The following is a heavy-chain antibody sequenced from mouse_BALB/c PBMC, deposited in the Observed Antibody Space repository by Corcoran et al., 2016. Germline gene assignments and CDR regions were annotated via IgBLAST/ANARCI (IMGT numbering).Heavy chain of an antibody. CDR1: GYTFTNYG. D-gene: IGHD1-2*01. CDR3: AIFITTASYYFDY. CDR2: INTYTGEP. V-gene: IGHV9-3-1*01. Sequence: QIQLVQSGPELKKPGETVKISCKASGYTFTNYGMNWVKQAPGKGLKWMGWINTYTGEPTYADDFKGRFAFSLETAARTAYLQINNLKNEDTAKYFCAIFITTASYYFDYWGQGTTPTVSS. J-gene: IGHJ2*01.